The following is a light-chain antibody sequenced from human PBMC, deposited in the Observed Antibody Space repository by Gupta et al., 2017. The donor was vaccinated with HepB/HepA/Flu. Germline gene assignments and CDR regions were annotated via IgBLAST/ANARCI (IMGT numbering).Light chain of an antibody. CDR2: GAS. CDR3: QQYNNWPFT. Sequence: EIVMTQSPATLSVSPGERATLSCRASQSVSSNLAWYQQKSGQSPRLLIYGASTRATGIPARFSGSGSGTEFTLTISSLQSEDFAVYYCQQYNNWPFTFGGWTKAEIK. J-gene: IGKJ4*01. V-gene: IGKV3-15*01. CDR1: QSVSSN.